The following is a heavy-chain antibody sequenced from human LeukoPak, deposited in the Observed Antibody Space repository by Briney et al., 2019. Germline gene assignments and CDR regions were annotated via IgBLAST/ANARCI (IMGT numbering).Heavy chain of an antibody. D-gene: IGHD4-17*01. Sequence: TGGSLRLSCAASGFTFSNYDMHWVRQAPGKGLEWVAVIWYDGSNKYYADSVKGRFTISRDNSKNTLYLQMNSLRAEDTAVYYCARETGYGDYARYTFDYWGQGTLVTVSS. J-gene: IGHJ4*02. CDR2: IWYDGSNK. CDR1: GFTFSNYD. CDR3: ARETGYGDYARYTFDY. V-gene: IGHV3-33*08.